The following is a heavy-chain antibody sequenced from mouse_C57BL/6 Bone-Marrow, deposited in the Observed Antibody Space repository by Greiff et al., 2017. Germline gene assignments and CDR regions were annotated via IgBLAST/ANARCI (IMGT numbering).Heavy chain of an antibody. CDR3: ARFPLYRDD. D-gene: IGHD1-3*01. CDR1: GYTFTSYW. Sequence: QVQLQQPGAELVKPGASVKLSCKASGYTFTSYWMHWVKQRPGQGLEWIGMIHPNSGSTNYNEKFKSKATLTVDKSYSPAYMQLSSLTSEDSAVYYCARFPLYRDDWGKGTSVTVSS. CDR2: IHPNSGST. J-gene: IGHJ4*01. V-gene: IGHV1-64*01.